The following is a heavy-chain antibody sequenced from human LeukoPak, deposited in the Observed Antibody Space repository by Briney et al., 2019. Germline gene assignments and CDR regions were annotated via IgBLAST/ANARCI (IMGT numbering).Heavy chain of an antibody. J-gene: IGHJ3*02. D-gene: IGHD7-27*01. V-gene: IGHV3-21*01. CDR1: GFTFSSSG. CDR2: ISSSSSYI. CDR3: ARANWGSDGAFDI. Sequence: PGGSLRLSCAASGFTFSSSGMHWVRQAPGKGLEWVSSISSSSSYIYYADSVKGRFTISRDNAKNSLYLQMNSLRAEDTAVYYCARANWGSDGAFDIWGQGTMVTVSS.